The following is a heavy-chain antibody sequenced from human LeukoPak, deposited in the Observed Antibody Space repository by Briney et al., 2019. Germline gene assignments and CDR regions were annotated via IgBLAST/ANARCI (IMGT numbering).Heavy chain of an antibody. CDR2: VSTTGTII. Sequence: GGSVRLSCAASGFTFSSYEMNWARQAPGKGLEWVSYVSTTGTIIYYADSVKGRFTLSRDNAKNLLYLQMNSLRVEDTAVYYCARGWLLRGAFDFWGQETLAPVSS. CDR3: ARGWLLRGAFDF. V-gene: IGHV3-48*03. J-gene: IGHJ4*02. D-gene: IGHD3-16*01. CDR1: GFTFSSYE.